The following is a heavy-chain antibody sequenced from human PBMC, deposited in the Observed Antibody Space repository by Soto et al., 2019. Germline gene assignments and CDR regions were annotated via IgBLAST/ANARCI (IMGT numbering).Heavy chain of an antibody. Sequence: EVQLLESGGDLVQPGGSLRLSCTASGFTFSNSVMTWVRQAPGKGLDWVSSITASGDVEAYADSVRARFRISRDNSKNKMSLQMSSLRVDDTAVYYCAKGSSREGYTWGQGTLVTVSS. CDR2: ITASGDVE. D-gene: IGHD5-12*01. J-gene: IGHJ5*02. V-gene: IGHV3-23*01. CDR3: AKGSSREGYT. CDR1: GFTFSNSV.